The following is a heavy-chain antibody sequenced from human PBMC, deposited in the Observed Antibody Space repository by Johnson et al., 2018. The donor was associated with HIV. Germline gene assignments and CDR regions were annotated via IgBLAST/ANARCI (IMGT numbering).Heavy chain of an antibody. CDR1: GFTFSSYA. Sequence: QVQLVETGGGVVQPGRSLRLSCAASGFTFSSYAMHWVRQAPGKGLEWVAVISFDGNNKYYADSVKGRFTISRDNSKSTLYLQMNSLRVEDTAVYYCARDRAPVYSSSSTPFDALDIWG. J-gene: IGHJ3*02. CDR2: ISFDGNNK. D-gene: IGHD6-6*01. CDR3: ARDRAPVYSSSSTPFDALDI. V-gene: IGHV3-30-3*01.